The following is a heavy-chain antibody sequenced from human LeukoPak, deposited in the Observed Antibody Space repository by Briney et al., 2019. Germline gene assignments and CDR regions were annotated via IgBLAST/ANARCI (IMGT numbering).Heavy chain of an antibody. D-gene: IGHD6-25*01. CDR3: ARDEIPSGT. V-gene: IGHV3-48*03. Sequence: GGSLRLSCAASEFTFSTYEMNWVRQAPGKGLEWVSYISSSGSTIYYADSVKGRFTISRDNSRSTVDLQMNSLRVEDTGIYYCARDEIPSGTWGQGTMVIVSS. CDR2: ISSSGSTI. CDR1: EFTFSTYE. J-gene: IGHJ3*01.